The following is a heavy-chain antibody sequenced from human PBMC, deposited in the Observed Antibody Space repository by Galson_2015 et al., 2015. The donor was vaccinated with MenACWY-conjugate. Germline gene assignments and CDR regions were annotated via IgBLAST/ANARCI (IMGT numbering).Heavy chain of an antibody. CDR2: ISSSSSYI. V-gene: IGHV3-21*01. D-gene: IGHD6-13*01. CDR3: ARDPSSPPYYYYGMDV. J-gene: IGHJ6*02. Sequence: VSSISSSSSYIYYADSVKGRFTISRDNAKNSLYLQMNSLRAEDTAVYYCARDPSSPPYYYYGMDVWGRGTTVTVSS.